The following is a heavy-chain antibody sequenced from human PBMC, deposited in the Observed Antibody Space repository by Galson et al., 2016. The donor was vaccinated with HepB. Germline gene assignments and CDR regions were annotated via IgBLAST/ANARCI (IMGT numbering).Heavy chain of an antibody. D-gene: IGHD5-18*01. V-gene: IGHV5-51*01. CDR1: GCSFTSSW. Sequence: QSGAEVKKPGEYLKISCKGSGCSFTSSWIGWVRQMPGKGLEWMGITYPGDSDTRYSPSFQVQVTISADKSISAAYLHWSSLKASDTAMYYCAKGYRYGWYFDYWGQGTLVTVSS. CDR3: AKGYRYGWYFDY. J-gene: IGHJ4*02. CDR2: TYPGDSDT.